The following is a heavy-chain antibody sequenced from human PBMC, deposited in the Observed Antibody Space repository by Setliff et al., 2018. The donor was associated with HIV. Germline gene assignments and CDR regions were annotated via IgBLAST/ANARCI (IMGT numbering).Heavy chain of an antibody. Sequence: PSETLSLTCAVSGGSISSGGYSWTWIRQPPGKGLEWIGSIYHSGTTYYNPTLKSRVTMSVDRSKNHLSLNVTSVTAADTAVYYCARDLLWFGEFGIVRWFDPWGPGALVTVSS. CDR1: GGSISSGGYS. CDR3: ARDLLWFGEFGIVRWFDP. V-gene: IGHV4-30-2*01. J-gene: IGHJ5*02. CDR2: IYHSGTT. D-gene: IGHD3-10*01.